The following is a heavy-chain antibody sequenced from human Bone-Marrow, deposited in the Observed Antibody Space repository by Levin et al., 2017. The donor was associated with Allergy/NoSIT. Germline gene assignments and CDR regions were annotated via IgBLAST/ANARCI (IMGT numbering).Heavy chain of an antibody. CDR2: ISYDGSNK. J-gene: IGHJ6*02. V-gene: IGHV3-30*18. CDR1: GFTFSSYG. D-gene: IGHD2-2*01. Sequence: GGSLRLSCAASGFTFSSYGMHWVRQAPGKGLEWVAVISYDGSNKYYADSVKGRFTISRDNSKNTLYLQMNSLRAEDTAVYYCAKGIGYCISTSCEDYYYDGMDVWGQGTTVTVSS. CDR3: AKGIGYCISTSCEDYYYDGMDV.